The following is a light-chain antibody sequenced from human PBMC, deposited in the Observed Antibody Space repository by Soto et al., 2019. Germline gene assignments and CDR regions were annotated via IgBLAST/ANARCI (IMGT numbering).Light chain of an antibody. CDR3: QQYYSYPIT. CDR2: AAS. CDR1: QGISSY. Sequence: AIRMTQSPSSLSASTGDRVTITFRASQGISSYLAWYQQKPGKAPKLLIYAASTLQSGVPSRFSGSGSGTDFTLTISCLQSEDFATYYCQQYYSYPITFGQGTR. J-gene: IGKJ5*01. V-gene: IGKV1-8*01.